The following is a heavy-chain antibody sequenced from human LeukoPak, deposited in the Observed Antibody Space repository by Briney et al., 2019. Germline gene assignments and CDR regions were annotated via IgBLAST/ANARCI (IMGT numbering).Heavy chain of an antibody. CDR3: ARVKITMVRGEGYFDY. Sequence: SETLSLTCTVSGGSISSSRYYWGWIRQPPGKGLEWIGSIYYSGSTYYNPSLKSRVTISVDTSKNQFSLKLSSVTAADTAVYYCARVKITMVRGEGYFDYWGQGTLVTVSS. V-gene: IGHV4-39*07. D-gene: IGHD3-10*01. J-gene: IGHJ4*02. CDR1: GGSISSSRYY. CDR2: IYYSGST.